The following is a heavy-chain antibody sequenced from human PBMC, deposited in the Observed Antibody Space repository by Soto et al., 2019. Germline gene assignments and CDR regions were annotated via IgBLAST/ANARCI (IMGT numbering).Heavy chain of an antibody. CDR2: IIPIFGTA. CDR1: GGTFSSYA. Sequence: SVKVSCKASGGTFSSYAISWVRQAPGQGLEWMGGIIPIFGTANYAQKFQGRVTITADESTSTAYMELSSLRSEDTAVYYCARAPTYYYDSSGYYYDYWGQGTLVTVSS. J-gene: IGHJ4*02. CDR3: ARAPTYYYDSSGYYYDY. D-gene: IGHD3-22*01. V-gene: IGHV1-69*13.